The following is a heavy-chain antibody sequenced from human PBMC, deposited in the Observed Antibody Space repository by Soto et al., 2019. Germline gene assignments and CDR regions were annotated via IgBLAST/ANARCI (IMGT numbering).Heavy chain of an antibody. V-gene: IGHV1-3*01. CDR1: GYTFTSYA. Sequence: QVQLVQSGAEVKKPGASVKVSCKASGYTFTSYAMHWVRQAPGQRLEWMGWINAGNGNTKYSQKFQGRVTITRDTAASTAYMELSSLRSEDTAVYYCARINGTTVTTYCDYWGQGTLVTVSS. D-gene: IGHD4-17*01. CDR2: INAGNGNT. CDR3: ARINGTTVTTYCDY. J-gene: IGHJ4*02.